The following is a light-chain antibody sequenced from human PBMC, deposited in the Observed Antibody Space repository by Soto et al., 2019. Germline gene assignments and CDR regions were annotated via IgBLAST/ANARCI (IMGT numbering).Light chain of an antibody. CDR2: DAS. J-gene: IGKJ5*01. CDR3: QQRRSWQVT. CDR1: QSVNTY. V-gene: IGKV3D-11*02. Sequence: EIVLTQSPATLSLSPGERATLSCRASQSVNTYLAWYQQKPGQAPRLLIYDASKRATGIPARFSGSGSGTNFTLTTSSLEPEDFAVYYCQQRRSWQVTFGQGTRLEIK.